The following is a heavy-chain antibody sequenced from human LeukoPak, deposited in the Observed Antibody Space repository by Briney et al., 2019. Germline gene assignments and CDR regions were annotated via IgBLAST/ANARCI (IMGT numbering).Heavy chain of an antibody. CDR3: ARGVTYDYVWGSYRPGIFDY. CDR1: GGSISSNNW. D-gene: IGHD3-16*02. Sequence: PSGTLSLTCAVSGGSISSNNWWSWVRQPPGKGLEWIGEIHHSGSTNYNPSLKSRVTISVDTSKNQFSLKLSSVTAADTAVYYCARGVTYDYVWGSYRPGIFDYWGQGTLVTVSS. CDR2: IHHSGST. J-gene: IGHJ4*02. V-gene: IGHV4-4*02.